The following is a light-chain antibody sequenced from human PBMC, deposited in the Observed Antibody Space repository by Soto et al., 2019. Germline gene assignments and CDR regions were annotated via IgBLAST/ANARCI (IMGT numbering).Light chain of an antibody. V-gene: IGKV3-15*01. CDR2: GAS. J-gene: IGKJ2*01. CDR1: QAVGYN. Sequence: EVVMTQSPATLYVSPGERVTLSCRASQAVGYNLAWYQHKPGQAPRLLIHGASTRVTGIPTRFSGSGSGTEFTLTLSSLLSVYFAIYYCKQSYTFGQGTKLEIK. CDR3: KQSYT.